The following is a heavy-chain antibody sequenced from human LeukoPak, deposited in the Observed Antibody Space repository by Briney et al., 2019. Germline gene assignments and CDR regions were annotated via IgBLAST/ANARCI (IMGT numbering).Heavy chain of an antibody. CDR3: GRDIGFDTFDI. Sequence: GGSLRLSCTVSGFTFGNYWMVWVRQAPGKGLEWVTNIKKDGSVKNYVDSVKGRFTISRDNAENSLYLQMNSLRAGDTAVYYCGRDIGFDTFDIWGQGTMVTVSS. D-gene: IGHD3-9*01. J-gene: IGHJ3*02. V-gene: IGHV3-7*01. CDR1: GFTFGNYW. CDR2: IKKDGSVK.